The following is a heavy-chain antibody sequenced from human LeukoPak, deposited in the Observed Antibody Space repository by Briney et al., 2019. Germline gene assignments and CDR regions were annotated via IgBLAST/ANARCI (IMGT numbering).Heavy chain of an antibody. V-gene: IGHV3-21*04. Sequence: GGSLRLSCAASGFTFSSYSMNWVRQAPGKGLEWVSSISSSSSYIYYADSVKGRFTISRDNAKNSLYLQMNSLRAEDTAVYYCAKGTTWIQQGGFDYWGQGTLVTVSS. CDR2: ISSSSSYI. CDR3: AKGTTWIQQGGFDY. D-gene: IGHD5-18*01. J-gene: IGHJ4*02. CDR1: GFTFSSYS.